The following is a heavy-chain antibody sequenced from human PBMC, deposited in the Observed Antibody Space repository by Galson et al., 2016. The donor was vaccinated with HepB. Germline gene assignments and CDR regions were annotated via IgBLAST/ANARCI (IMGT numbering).Heavy chain of an antibody. D-gene: IGHD3-22*01. Sequence: KGLEWIGTISYSGSTYYNPSLKSRVTISADTSKNQLSLKMSSVTAADTAVYYCARRSITTMHVWGQGTTVTVSS. J-gene: IGHJ6*02. CDR2: ISYSGST. CDR3: ARRSITTMHV. V-gene: IGHV4-39*01.